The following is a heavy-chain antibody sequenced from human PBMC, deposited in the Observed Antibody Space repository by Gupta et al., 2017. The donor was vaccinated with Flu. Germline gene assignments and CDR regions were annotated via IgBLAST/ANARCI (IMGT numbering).Heavy chain of an antibody. CDR2: IAADDSVK. J-gene: IGHJ4*02. CDR1: GSRSRRDC. V-gene: IGHV3-7*01. D-gene: IGHD5-24*01. CDR3: ARNRGWQQFDY. Sequence: GRPVDSVGVLFKLSSSLSRWWVVSGSRSRRDCMYWVRQAPGKGLEWVANIAADDSVKNYADSVKGRFTISRDDAKNSLYLQMNSLRAEDTAVYYCARNRGWQQFDYWGQGVLVTVSS.